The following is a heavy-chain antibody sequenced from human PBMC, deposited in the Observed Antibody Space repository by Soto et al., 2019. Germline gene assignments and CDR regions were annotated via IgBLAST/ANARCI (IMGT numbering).Heavy chain of an antibody. CDR1: GFTFSSYA. J-gene: IGHJ4*02. CDR3: AKVRTITGTLHPNDY. V-gene: IGHV3-23*01. CDR2: ISGSGGST. D-gene: IGHD1-20*01. Sequence: GGSLRLSCAASGFTFSSYAMSWVRQAPGKGLEWVSAISGSGGSTYYADSVKGRFTISRDNSKNTLYLQMNSLRAEDTAVYYCAKVRTITGTLHPNDYWGQGTLVTVSS.